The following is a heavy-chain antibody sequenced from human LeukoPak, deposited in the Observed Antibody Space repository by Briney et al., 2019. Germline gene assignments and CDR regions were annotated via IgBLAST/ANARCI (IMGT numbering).Heavy chain of an antibody. D-gene: IGHD2-2*01. J-gene: IGHJ6*02. Sequence: PSETLSLTCTVSGGSISSYYWSWIRQPPGKGLEWIGYIYYSGSTNYNPSLKSRVTISVDTSKNQFSLKLSSVTAADTAVYYCVRGNRCSSTSCQFYYYYGMDVWGRGTTVTVSS. CDR3: VRGNRCSSTSCQFYYYYGMDV. V-gene: IGHV4-59*01. CDR1: GGSISSYY. CDR2: IYYSGST.